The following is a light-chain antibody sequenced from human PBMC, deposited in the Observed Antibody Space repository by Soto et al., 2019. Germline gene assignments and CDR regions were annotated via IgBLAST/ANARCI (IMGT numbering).Light chain of an antibody. V-gene: IGLV6-57*04. CDR3: LLYYGGAQLWV. CDR2: EDR. J-gene: IGLJ2*01. CDR1: SGSIASNY. Sequence: NFMLTQPHSVSESPGKTVTMSCTRSSGSIASNYVQWYQQRPGSAPTTVIYEDRQRPSGVPDRFSGSIDSSSNSASLTISGLKTEDEAEYYCLLYYGGAQLWVFGGGTKLTVL.